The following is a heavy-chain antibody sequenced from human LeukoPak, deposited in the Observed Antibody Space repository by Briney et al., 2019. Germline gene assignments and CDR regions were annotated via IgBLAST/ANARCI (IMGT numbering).Heavy chain of an antibody. CDR3: ARAPGSFDI. CDR2: VFFEGNT. Sequence: SETLSLTCTVSGVSMRGAYWSWIRKPPGKGLEWIGYVFFEGNTRYNPSLTSRLTISADTSKNQFSLKLSSVTAADTAVYYCARAPGSFDIWGQGTMVTFSS. J-gene: IGHJ3*02. CDR1: GVSMRGAY. V-gene: IGHV4-59*08. D-gene: IGHD6-25*01.